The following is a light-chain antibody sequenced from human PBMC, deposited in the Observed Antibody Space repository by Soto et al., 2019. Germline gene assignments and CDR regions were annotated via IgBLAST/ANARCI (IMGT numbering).Light chain of an antibody. V-gene: IGKV3-20*01. J-gene: IGKJ1*01. Sequence: EIVLTQSPGTLSLSPGERATLSCRASQIVSSSYLAWYQQKPGQAPRLLIYGASSRATGIPDRFSGSGSGTDFTLTISRLEPEDFAVYYCQQYGSSSWTFGLGTKVDNK. CDR2: GAS. CDR3: QQYGSSSWT. CDR1: QIVSSSY.